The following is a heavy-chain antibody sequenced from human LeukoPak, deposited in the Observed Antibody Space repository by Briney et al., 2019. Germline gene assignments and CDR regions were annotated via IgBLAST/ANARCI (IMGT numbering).Heavy chain of an antibody. V-gene: IGHV3-66*01. CDR3: AREGGYYDSSGYYDY. CDR2: IYSGGST. J-gene: IGHJ4*02. CDR1: GFTVSSNY. D-gene: IGHD3-22*01. Sequence: QSGGSLRLSCAASGFTVSSNYMSWVRQAPGKGLEWVSVIYSGGSTYYADSVKGRFTISRDNSKNTLYLQMNSLRAEDTAVYYCAREGGYYDSSGYYDYWGQGTLVTVSS.